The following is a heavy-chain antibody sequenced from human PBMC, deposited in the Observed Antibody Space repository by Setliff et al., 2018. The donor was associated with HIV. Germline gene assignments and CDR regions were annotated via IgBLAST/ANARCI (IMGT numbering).Heavy chain of an antibody. Sequence: PSETLSLTCTVSGGSIWNYYWSWIRQPPGKGLEWIGTIYYSGSTYYNPSLKSRVTISTDTSKNQFSLKLTSVTAADTAMYFCARDATSEGYMDVWGKGTTVTVSS. J-gene: IGHJ6*03. CDR2: IYYSGST. V-gene: IGHV4-39*02. CDR3: ARDATSEGYMDV. CDR1: GGSIWNYY.